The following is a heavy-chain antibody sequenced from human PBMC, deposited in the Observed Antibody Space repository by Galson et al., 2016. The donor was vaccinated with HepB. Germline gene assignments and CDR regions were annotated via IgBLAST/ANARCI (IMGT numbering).Heavy chain of an antibody. Sequence: ASGFIVSSSYMSWVRQTPGKGLEWVSVIRSGGLTYYADSVMGRFTISRDNAKNTVYLQMHSLRAEDTAVYYCVRHSLYCSGGGCSDSFDYWAGEPWSPSPQ. CDR3: VRHSLYCSGGGCSDSFDY. CDR2: IRSGGLT. CDR1: GFIVSSSY. D-gene: IGHD2-15*01. V-gene: IGHV3-53*01. J-gene: IGHJ4*02.